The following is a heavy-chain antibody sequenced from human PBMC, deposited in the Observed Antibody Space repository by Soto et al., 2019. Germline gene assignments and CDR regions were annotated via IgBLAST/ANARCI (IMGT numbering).Heavy chain of an antibody. D-gene: IGHD6-13*01. CDR1: GYTFNSYG. Sequence: QVQLVQSGAEVKKPGASVKVSCKASGYTFNSYGISWVRQAPGQGLEWMGWISDYNGNTNYAQKLQGRVTMTTDTSTSTAYMELRSLRSDDTAVYYCARDSPIAAAGYYYYYGLDVWGKGTTVTVSS. J-gene: IGHJ6*04. V-gene: IGHV1-18*01. CDR3: ARDSPIAAAGYYYYYGLDV. CDR2: ISDYNGNT.